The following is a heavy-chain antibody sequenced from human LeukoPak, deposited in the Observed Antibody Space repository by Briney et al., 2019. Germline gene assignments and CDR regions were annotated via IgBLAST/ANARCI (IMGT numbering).Heavy chain of an antibody. D-gene: IGHD2-2*01. Sequence: PGGSLRLSCAASGFTFSSYAMSWIRQPPGKGLEWIGEINHSGSTNYNPSLKSRVTISVDTSKNQFSLKLSSVTAADTAVYYCAKDRRSKCSSTSCRPYGMDVWGQGTTVTVSS. J-gene: IGHJ6*02. CDR1: GFTFSSYA. CDR2: INHSGST. V-gene: IGHV4-34*08. CDR3: AKDRRSKCSSTSCRPYGMDV.